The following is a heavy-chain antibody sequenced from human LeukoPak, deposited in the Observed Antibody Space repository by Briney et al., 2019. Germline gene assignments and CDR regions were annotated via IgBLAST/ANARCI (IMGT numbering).Heavy chain of an antibody. Sequence: ASVKVSCKTSGYTFIGYYMHWVRQAPGQGLEWMGWINPKNGGANYAPSFQGRVTMTRDRSISTVYMELTRLTSDDTAVYYCAREGPMFDSGSYSKSLGYWGQGILVTVSS. J-gene: IGHJ4*02. D-gene: IGHD3-10*01. CDR3: AREGPMFDSGSYSKSLGY. V-gene: IGHV1-2*07. CDR2: INPKNGGA. CDR1: GYTFIGYY.